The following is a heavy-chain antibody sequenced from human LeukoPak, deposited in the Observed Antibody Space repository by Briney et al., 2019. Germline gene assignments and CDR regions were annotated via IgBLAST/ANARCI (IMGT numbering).Heavy chain of an antibody. V-gene: IGHV3-23*01. CDR3: AKGIYSSGWSYFDY. D-gene: IGHD6-19*01. CDR1: GFTFSSYT. Sequence: GGSLRLSCAASGFTFSSYTMSWVRQAPGKGLEWVSAISGSGITTYYADSVKGRFTISRDNSKNTLYLQMNSLRAEDTAVYYCAKGIYSSGWSYFDYWGHGTLVTVSS. J-gene: IGHJ4*01. CDR2: ISGSGITT.